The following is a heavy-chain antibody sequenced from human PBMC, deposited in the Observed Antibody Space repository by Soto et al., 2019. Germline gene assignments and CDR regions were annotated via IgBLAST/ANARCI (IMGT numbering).Heavy chain of an antibody. Sequence: SETLSLTCTVSGGSISSGGYYWSWIRQHPGKGLEWIGYIYYSGSTYYNPSLKSRVTISVDTSKNQFSLKLSSVTAADTAVYYCAGDSSGYPAHGFDYWGQGTLVTVSS. J-gene: IGHJ4*02. V-gene: IGHV4-31*03. D-gene: IGHD3-22*01. CDR1: GGSISSGGYY. CDR2: IYYSGST. CDR3: AGDSSGYPAHGFDY.